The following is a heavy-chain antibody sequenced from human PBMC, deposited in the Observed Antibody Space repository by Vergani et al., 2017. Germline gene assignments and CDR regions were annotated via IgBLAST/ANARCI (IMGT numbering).Heavy chain of an antibody. V-gene: IGHV3-23*01. CDR1: GFTFSSYA. J-gene: IGHJ5*02. CDR2: ISGSGGST. Sequence: EVQLLESGGGLVQPGGSLRLSCAASGFTFSSYAMSWVRQAPGKGLEWVSAISGSGGSTYYADSVKGRFTISRDNSKNTLYLQMNSLRAEDTAVYYCAKGYYDFWSGYNWFDPWGQGTLVTVSS. CDR3: AKGYYDFWSGYNWFDP. D-gene: IGHD3-3*01.